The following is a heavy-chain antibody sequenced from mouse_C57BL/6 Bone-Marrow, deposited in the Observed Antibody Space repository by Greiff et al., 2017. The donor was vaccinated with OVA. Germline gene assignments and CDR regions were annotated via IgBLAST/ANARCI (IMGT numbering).Heavy chain of an antibody. J-gene: IGHJ3*01. D-gene: IGHD2-4*01. CDR3: ARERNYDEAWFAY. CDR1: GYSITSGYY. Sequence: EVQLVESGPGLVKPSQSLSLTCSVTGYSITSGYYWNWIRQFPGNKLEWMGYISYDGSNNYNPSLKNRISITRDTSKNQFFLKLNSVTTEDTATYYCARERNYDEAWFAYWGQGTLVTVSA. V-gene: IGHV3-6*01. CDR2: ISYDGSN.